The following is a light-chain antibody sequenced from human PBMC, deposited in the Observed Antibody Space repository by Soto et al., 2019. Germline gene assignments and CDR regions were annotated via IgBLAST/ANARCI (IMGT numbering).Light chain of an antibody. V-gene: IGKV3-11*01. J-gene: IGKJ1*01. CDR2: DAS. Sequence: EIVLTQSPATLSLSPGERATLSCRASQSVSSYLAWYQQKPGQAPRLLIYDASNRATGIPARFSGSGSGTDFTLTIRRLEPEDFAVYYCQQYGTPPWTFGQGTKVDI. CDR3: QQYGTPPWT. CDR1: QSVSSY.